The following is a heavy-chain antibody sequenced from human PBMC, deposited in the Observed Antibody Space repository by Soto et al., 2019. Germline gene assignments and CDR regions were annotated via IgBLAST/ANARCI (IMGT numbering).Heavy chain of an antibody. D-gene: IGHD3-10*01. CDR1: GFTFSSYS. CDR2: ISSSSSYI. J-gene: IGHJ6*03. CDR3: ARDHMVRGVIYDYYYMDV. Sequence: GGSLRLSCAASGFTFSSYSMNWVRQAPGKGLEWVSSISSSSSYIYYADSVKGRFTISRDNAKNSLYLQMNSLRAEDTAVYYCARDHMVRGVIYDYYYMDVWGKGTTVTVSS. V-gene: IGHV3-21*01.